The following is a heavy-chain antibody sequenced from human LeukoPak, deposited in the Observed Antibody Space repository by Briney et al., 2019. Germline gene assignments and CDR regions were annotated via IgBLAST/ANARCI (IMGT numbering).Heavy chain of an antibody. CDR2: ISSNGGST. V-gene: IGHV3-64*02. Sequence: GGSLRLSCAGSAFIFSGHWMNWVRQAPGKGLEYVSAISSNGGSTYYADSVKGRFTISRDNSKNTLYLQMGSLRAEDMAVYYCARSAGSYYYFDYWGQGTLVTVSS. J-gene: IGHJ4*02. CDR3: ARSAGSYYYFDY. CDR1: AFIFSGHW. D-gene: IGHD1-26*01.